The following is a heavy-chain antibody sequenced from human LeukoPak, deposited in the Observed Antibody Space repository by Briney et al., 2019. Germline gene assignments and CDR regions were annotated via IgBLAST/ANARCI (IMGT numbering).Heavy chain of an antibody. CDR2: IPSSSSTI. CDR1: GFTFNLYG. J-gene: IGHJ4*02. CDR3: ARGEAVALYDY. D-gene: IGHD6-19*01. V-gene: IGHV3-48*01. Sequence: GGSLRLSCAASGFTFNLYGMSWVRQAPGKGLEWLAYIPSSSSTIFYADAVKGRFTISRDNSKNTLYLQMNSLRAEDTAVYYCARGEAVALYDYWGQGTLVTVSS.